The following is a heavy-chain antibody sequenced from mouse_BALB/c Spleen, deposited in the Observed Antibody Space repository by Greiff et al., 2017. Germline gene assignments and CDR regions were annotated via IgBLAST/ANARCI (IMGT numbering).Heavy chain of an antibody. J-gene: IGHJ2*01. V-gene: IGHV10-1*02. Sequence: EVQVVESGGGLVQPKGSLKLSCAASGFTFNTYAMNWVRQAPGKGLEWVARIRSKSNNYATYYADSVKDRFTISRDDSQSMLYLQMNNLKTEDTAMYYCVRQRPITTFDYWGQGTTLTVSS. CDR3: VRQRPITTFDY. D-gene: IGHD1-1*01. CDR1: GFTFNTYA. CDR2: IRSKSNNYAT.